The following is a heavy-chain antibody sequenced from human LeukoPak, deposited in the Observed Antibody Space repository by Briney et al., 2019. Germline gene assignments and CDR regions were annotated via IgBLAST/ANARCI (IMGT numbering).Heavy chain of an antibody. D-gene: IGHD4-11*01. J-gene: IGHJ4*02. V-gene: IGHV3-7*01. Sequence: GGSLRLSCAASGFTLSTSWMTWVRQAPGKGLERVAIINVDDSSKSYLDSVKGRFTISRDNARNSLFLQMNNRRDEDTAVYYCARDRAYSTFDFWGQGTLVAVCS. CDR1: GFTLSTSW. CDR3: ARDRAYSTFDF. CDR2: INVDDSSK.